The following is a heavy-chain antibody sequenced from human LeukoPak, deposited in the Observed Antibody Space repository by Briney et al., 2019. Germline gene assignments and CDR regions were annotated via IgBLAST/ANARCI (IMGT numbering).Heavy chain of an antibody. CDR1: GFTFSSYG. D-gene: IGHD2-2*01. J-gene: IGHJ4*02. V-gene: IGHV3-30*03. Sequence: PGRSLRLSCAASGFTFSSYGMHWVRQTPGKGLEWVAVISYDGSNKYYADSVKGRFTISRDNSKNTLYLQMNSLRAEDTAVYYCARDLNPIYCSSTSCYDYFDYWGQGTLVTVSS. CDR3: ARDLNPIYCSSTSCYDYFDY. CDR2: ISYDGSNK.